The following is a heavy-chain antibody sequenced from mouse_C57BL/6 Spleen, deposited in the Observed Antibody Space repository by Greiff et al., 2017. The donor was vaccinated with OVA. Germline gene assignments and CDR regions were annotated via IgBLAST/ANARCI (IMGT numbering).Heavy chain of an antibody. J-gene: IGHJ1*03. Sequence: EVQLVESGGDLVKPGGSLKLSCAASGFTFSSYGMSWVRQTPDKRLEWVATISSGGSYTYYPDSVKGRFTISRDNAKNTLYLQMSSLKPEDTAMYYCARQGVTTWGCYFDVWGTGTTVTVSS. CDR1: GFTFSSYG. CDR2: ISSGGSYT. D-gene: IGHD2-2*01. V-gene: IGHV5-6*01. CDR3: ARQGVTTWGCYFDV.